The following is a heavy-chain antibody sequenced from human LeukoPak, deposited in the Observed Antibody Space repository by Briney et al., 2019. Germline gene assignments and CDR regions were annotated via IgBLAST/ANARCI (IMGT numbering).Heavy chain of an antibody. CDR2: IIPIFGTA. CDR3: ALDRDGYNLYDI. J-gene: IGHJ3*02. CDR1: RGTCSSYA. Sequence: ASVKVSCKASRGTCSSYASSCVRQALGQGLEWMGGIIPIFGTANYAQKFQGRVTITADESTSTAYMELSSLRSEDTAVYYCALDRDGYNLYDIWGQGTMVTVSS. V-gene: IGHV1-69*13. D-gene: IGHD5-24*01.